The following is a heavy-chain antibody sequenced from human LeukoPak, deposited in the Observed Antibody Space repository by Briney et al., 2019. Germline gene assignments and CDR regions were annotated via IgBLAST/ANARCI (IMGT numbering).Heavy chain of an antibody. Sequence: APVKVSCKASGYTFTGYYMHWVRQAPGQGLEWMGWINPNSGGTNYAQKFQGRVTMTRDTSISTAYMELSRLRSDDTAVYYCARATIAAAGTEYYFDYWGQGTLDTVSS. V-gene: IGHV1-2*02. CDR3: ARATIAAAGTEYYFDY. D-gene: IGHD6-13*01. J-gene: IGHJ4*02. CDR2: INPNSGGT. CDR1: GYTFTGYY.